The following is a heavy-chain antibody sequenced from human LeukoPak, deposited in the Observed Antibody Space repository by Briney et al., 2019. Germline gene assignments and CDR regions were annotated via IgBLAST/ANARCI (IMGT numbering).Heavy chain of an antibody. CDR3: ARWYYYGSGSSCYFDY. Sequence: GEPLKISCKGSGYSFTSYWIGWVRQMPGKGLEWMGIIYPGDSDTRYSPSFQGQVTISADKSISTAYLQWSSLKASDTAMYYCARWYYYGSGSSCYFDYWGQGTLVTVSS. CDR2: IYPGDSDT. J-gene: IGHJ4*02. D-gene: IGHD3-10*01. V-gene: IGHV5-51*01. CDR1: GYSFTSYW.